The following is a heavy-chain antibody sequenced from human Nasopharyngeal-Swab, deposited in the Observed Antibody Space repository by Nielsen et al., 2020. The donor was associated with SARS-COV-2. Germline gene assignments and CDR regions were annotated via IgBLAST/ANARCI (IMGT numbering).Heavy chain of an antibody. D-gene: IGHD3-10*01. J-gene: IGHJ6*02. CDR1: GFTFSDYH. CDR2: ISTSGTPT. Sequence: GESLQTPFVALGFTFSDYHMAWIRPAPGQGPGWVSYISTSGTPTDPADSVKGRFTISRDNANNVLSLQMNSLRGDDTAVYDCAREKGYQVLLDYYYHGLDVWGHGTAVTVSS. CDR3: AREKGYQVLLDYYYHGLDV. V-gene: IGHV3-11*01.